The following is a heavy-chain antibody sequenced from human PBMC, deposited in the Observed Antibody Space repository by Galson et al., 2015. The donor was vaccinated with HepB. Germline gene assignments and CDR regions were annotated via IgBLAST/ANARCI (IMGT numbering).Heavy chain of an antibody. CDR1: GYTFIRHV. CDR2: IIPVFDTT. CDR3: ARCASRGEWEYFDS. Sequence: SVKVSCKASGYTFIRHVINWVRQAPGQGPEWMGGIIPVFDTTKYAQKFKDRVTITADESTSTVYMELRSLRSEDMAVYYCARCASRGEWEYFDSWGQGTLVTVSS. V-gene: IGHV1-69*13. J-gene: IGHJ4*02. D-gene: IGHD1-26*01.